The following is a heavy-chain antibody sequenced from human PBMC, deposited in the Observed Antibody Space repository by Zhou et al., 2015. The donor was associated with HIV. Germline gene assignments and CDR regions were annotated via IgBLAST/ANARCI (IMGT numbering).Heavy chain of an antibody. V-gene: IGHV1-69*12. CDR2: IIPIFGTA. Sequence: QVQLVQSGAEVKKPGSSVKVSCKASGDTFSNYAMSWVRQAPGQGLEWMGGIIPIFGTANYAQKFQGRVTITADESTSTAYMELSSLRSEDTAVYYCARYPLPYGSGSYPDYWGQGTLVTVSS. CDR1: GDTFSNYA. J-gene: IGHJ4*02. CDR3: ARYPLPYGSGSYPDY. D-gene: IGHD3-10*01.